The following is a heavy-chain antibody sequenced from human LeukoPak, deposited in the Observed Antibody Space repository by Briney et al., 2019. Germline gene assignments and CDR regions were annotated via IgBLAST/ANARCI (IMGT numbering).Heavy chain of an antibody. D-gene: IGHD4-17*01. Sequence: GGSLRLSCAASGFTFSSYGMHWVRQAPGKGLEWVAFIRYDGSNKYYADSVKGRFTISRDNSKNTLYLQMNSLRAEDTAVYYCASPSTLTTDPYYYYGMDVWGQGTTVTVSS. CDR1: GFTFSSYG. J-gene: IGHJ6*02. V-gene: IGHV3-30*02. CDR3: ASPSTLTTDPYYYYGMDV. CDR2: IRYDGSNK.